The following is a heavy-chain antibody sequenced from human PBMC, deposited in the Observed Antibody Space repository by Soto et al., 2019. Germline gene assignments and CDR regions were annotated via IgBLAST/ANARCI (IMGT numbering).Heavy chain of an antibody. J-gene: IGHJ4*02. Sequence: GSLRLSCATSGFTFRDHGMSWVRQAPGKGLEWLSYISTGSTTIYYADSVKGRFTISRDNAKNSLYLQMNSLTDEDTAVYYCARDGGFDFWGQGALVTVSS. CDR2: ISTGSTTI. CDR3: ARDGGFDF. V-gene: IGHV3-48*02. D-gene: IGHD3-16*01. CDR1: GFTFRDHG.